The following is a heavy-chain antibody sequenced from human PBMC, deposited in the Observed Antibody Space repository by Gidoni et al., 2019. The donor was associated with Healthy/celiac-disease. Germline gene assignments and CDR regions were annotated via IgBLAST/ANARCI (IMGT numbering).Heavy chain of an antibody. J-gene: IGHJ6*03. CDR2: IRSKANSYAT. CDR3: TRHLRGGSWHTYYMDV. CDR1: GFTFSGSA. Sequence: EVQLVESGGGLVQPGGSLQLSCAASGFTFSGSAMHWVRQASGKGLEWVGRIRSKANSYATAYAASVKGRFTISRDDSKNTAYLQMNSLKTEDTAVYYCTRHLRGGSWHTYYMDVWGKGTTVTVSS. D-gene: IGHD2-15*01. V-gene: IGHV3-73*01.